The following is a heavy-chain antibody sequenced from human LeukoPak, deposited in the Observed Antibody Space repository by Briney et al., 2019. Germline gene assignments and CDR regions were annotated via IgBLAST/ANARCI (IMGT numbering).Heavy chain of an antibody. CDR1: GFTVSSNY. V-gene: IGHV3-53*01. J-gene: IGHJ6*02. Sequence: GGSLRLSCAASGFTVSSNYMSWVRQAPGKGLEWVSVIYSGGSTYYADSVKGRFTISRDNSKNTLYLQMNSLRAEDTAVYYCARDPVDTASLIDSYGMDVWGQGTTVTVSS. D-gene: IGHD5-18*01. CDR3: ARDPVDTASLIDSYGMDV. CDR2: IYSGGST.